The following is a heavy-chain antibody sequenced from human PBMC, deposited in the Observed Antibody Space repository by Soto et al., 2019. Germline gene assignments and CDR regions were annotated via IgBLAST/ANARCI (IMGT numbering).Heavy chain of an antibody. CDR2: ISGSGSFT. J-gene: IGHJ6*02. V-gene: IGHV3-21*01. CDR3: ARDSTGYSSGWYYYYYGMDV. D-gene: IGHD6-19*01. Sequence: LRLSCAASGFTFRTYAMNWVRQAPGKGLEWISAISGSGSFTHYADSVRGRFTISRDNSQNQLYLQMNNLRGDDTAVYYCARDSTGYSSGWYYYYYGMDVWGQGTTVTVSS. CDR1: GFTFRTYA.